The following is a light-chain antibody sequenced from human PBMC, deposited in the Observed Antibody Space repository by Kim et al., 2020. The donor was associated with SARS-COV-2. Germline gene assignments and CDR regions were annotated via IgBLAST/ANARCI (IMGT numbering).Light chain of an antibody. CDR3: QAWDSTCYV. CDR1: KLGDKY. Sequence: SYELTQSPSVSVSPGQTASITCSGDKLGDKYACWYQQKPGQSPVLVIYQDSKRPSGIPERFSGSNSGNTATLTISGTQAMDEADYYCQAWDSTCYVFGTGTKVTVL. V-gene: IGLV3-1*01. J-gene: IGLJ1*01. CDR2: QDS.